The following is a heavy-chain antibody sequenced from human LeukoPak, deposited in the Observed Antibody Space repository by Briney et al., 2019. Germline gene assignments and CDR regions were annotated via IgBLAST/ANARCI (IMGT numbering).Heavy chain of an antibody. D-gene: IGHD4-17*01. CDR2: IIPIFGTA. J-gene: IGHJ4*02. CDR3: ARDSGYGDETPGD. Sequence: ASVKVSCKASGGTFSSYAISWVRQAHGQGLEWMGGIIPIFGTANYAQKFQGRVTITADESTSTAYMELSSLRSEDTAVYYCARDSGYGDETPGDWGQGTLVTVSS. CDR1: GGTFSSYA. V-gene: IGHV1-69*13.